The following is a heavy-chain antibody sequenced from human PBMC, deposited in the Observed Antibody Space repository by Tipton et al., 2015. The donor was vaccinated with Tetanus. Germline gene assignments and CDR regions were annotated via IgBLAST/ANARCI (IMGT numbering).Heavy chain of an antibody. J-gene: IGHJ6*04. CDR3: ARGDGSLYYSHMDV. D-gene: IGHD2-21*01. V-gene: IGHV4-61*01. CDR1: GGSVSSGSYY. CDR2: FFYSGST. Sequence: TLSLTCTVSGGSVSSGSYYWSWIRQPPGKGLEWIGYFFYSGSTNYNPSLKSRVSMAVGTSKNQFSLQLRSVTAADTAVYYCARGDGSLYYSHMDVWGRGTTVTVSS.